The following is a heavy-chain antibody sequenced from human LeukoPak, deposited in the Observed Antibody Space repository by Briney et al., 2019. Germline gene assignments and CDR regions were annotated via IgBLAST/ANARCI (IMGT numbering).Heavy chain of an antibody. J-gene: IGHJ5*02. CDR3: ARRFKPITMVRGVSGWFDP. V-gene: IGHV4-34*01. CDR1: GGSFSGYY. Sequence: SETLSLTCAVYGGSFSGYYWSWIRQPPGKGLEWIGEINHSGSTNYNPSLKSRVTISINTSKNQFSLKLSSVTAADTAVYYCARRFKPITMVRGVSGWFDPWGQGTLVTVSS. CDR2: INHSGST. D-gene: IGHD3-10*01.